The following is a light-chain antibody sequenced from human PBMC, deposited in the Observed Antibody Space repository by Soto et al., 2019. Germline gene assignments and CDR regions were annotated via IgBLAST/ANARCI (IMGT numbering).Light chain of an antibody. CDR3: QHYSLYSPWT. V-gene: IGKV1-5*01. Sequence: IQMTQSPSTLSASVGDRVTITCRASQSISSWLAWYQQKPGKAPKLLIYDASSLESGVPSRFSGSGSGTEFTLTISSLQPDDSATYYCQHYSLYSPWTFGQGTKVDIK. J-gene: IGKJ1*01. CDR2: DAS. CDR1: QSISSW.